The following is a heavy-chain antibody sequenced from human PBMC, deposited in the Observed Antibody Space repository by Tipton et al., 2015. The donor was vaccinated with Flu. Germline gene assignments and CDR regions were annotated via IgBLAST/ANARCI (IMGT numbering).Heavy chain of an antibody. CDR1: GFIFSSYA. CDR3: ARETTRVVVVTAPGY. Sequence: SLRLSCAASGFIFSSYAMHWVRQAPGKGLEWVAIISYGGSNKYYADSVKGRFTISRDNSKNTLYLQMNSLRAEDTAVYYCARETTRVVVVTAPGYWGQGTLVTVSS. V-gene: IGHV3-30-3*01. J-gene: IGHJ4*02. D-gene: IGHD2-21*02. CDR2: ISYGGSNK.